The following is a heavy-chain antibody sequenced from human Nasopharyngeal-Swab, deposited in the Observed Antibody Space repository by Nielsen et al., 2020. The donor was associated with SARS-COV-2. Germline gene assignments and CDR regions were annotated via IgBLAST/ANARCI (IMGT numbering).Heavy chain of an antibody. J-gene: IGHJ3*01. CDR2: IGISSSTV. CDR1: GFTFSSYS. Sequence: GESLKISCAVSGFTFSSYSMTWVRQAPGKGLEWVSYIGISSSTVYYADSVKGRFTISRDNSKNTLYLQMNSLRAEDTAVYYCAKGADLWGQGTMITVSS. CDR3: AKGADL. V-gene: IGHV3-48*01.